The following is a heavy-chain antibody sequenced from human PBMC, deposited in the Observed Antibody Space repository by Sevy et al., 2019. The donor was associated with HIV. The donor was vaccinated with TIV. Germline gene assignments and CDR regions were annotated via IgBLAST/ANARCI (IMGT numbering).Heavy chain of an antibody. CDR1: GGSITSLY. Sequence: SETLSLTCTVSGGSITSLYWNWIRQPPGKGLEWIANIYYNGHINYNPSLKSRITLSLDTSKNQFSLRRSSVTVADTAMYYCAGENAWGRGYSWGQGTLVTVSS. CDR3: AGENAWGRGYS. D-gene: IGHD1-26*01. CDR2: IYYNGHI. J-gene: IGHJ4*02. V-gene: IGHV4-59*08.